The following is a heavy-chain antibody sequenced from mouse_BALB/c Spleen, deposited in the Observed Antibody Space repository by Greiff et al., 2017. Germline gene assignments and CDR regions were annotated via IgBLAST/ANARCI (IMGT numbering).Heavy chain of an antibody. CDR3: ARVRYGYYAMDY. CDR1: GYTFTSYY. Sequence: VQLQQSGPELVKPGASVRISCKASGYTFTSYYMHWVKQRPEQGLEWIGRIDPANGNTKYDPKFQGKATITADTSSNTAYLQLSSLTSEDTAVYYCARVRYGYYAMDYWGQGTSVTVSS. J-gene: IGHJ4*01. V-gene: IGHV14-3*02. D-gene: IGHD1-1*02. CDR2: IDPANGNT.